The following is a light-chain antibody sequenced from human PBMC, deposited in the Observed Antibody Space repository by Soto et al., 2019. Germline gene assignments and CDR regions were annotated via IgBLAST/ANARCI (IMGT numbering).Light chain of an antibody. J-gene: IGKJ2*01. Sequence: EIVMTQSPATLSVSPGERATLSCRASQSVSSNLAWYQQKPGQAPRLLIYGASTRATGIPARFSGRGSGTEFTLTISSLQSEDFAVYYCQQYNNLPPAFTFGQGTKLEIK. V-gene: IGKV3-15*01. CDR1: QSVSSN. CDR3: QQYNNLPPAFT. CDR2: GAS.